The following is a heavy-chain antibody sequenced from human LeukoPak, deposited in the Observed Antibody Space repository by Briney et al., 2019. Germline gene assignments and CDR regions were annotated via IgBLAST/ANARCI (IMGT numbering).Heavy chain of an antibody. CDR2: IYYSGKT. CDR1: GGSISSNSYY. J-gene: IGHJ4*02. D-gene: IGHD6-13*01. Sequence: SETLSLTCTGSGGSISSNSYYWGWIRQPPGKGLEWIGSIYYSGKTYHNPSLESRVTISVDTSKNQVSLKLSSVTAADTAVYYCARLYRSSWYSDSWGQGTLVTVSS. V-gene: IGHV4-39*01. CDR3: ARLYRSSWYSDS.